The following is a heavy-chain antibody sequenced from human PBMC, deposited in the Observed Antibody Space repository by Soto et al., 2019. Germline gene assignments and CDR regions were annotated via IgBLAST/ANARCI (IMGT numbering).Heavy chain of an antibody. CDR2: INHSGST. CDR3: ARRGVGGYSSGWYVDRKDEVWHY. J-gene: IGHJ4*02. D-gene: IGHD6-19*01. CDR1: GGSFSGYY. V-gene: IGHV4-34*01. Sequence: SETLSLTCAVYGGSFSGYYWSWIRQPPGKGLEWIGEINHSGSTNYNPSLKSRVTISVDTSKNQFSLKLSSVTAADTAVYYCARRGVGGYSSGWYVDRKDEVWHYWGQGTLVTVSS.